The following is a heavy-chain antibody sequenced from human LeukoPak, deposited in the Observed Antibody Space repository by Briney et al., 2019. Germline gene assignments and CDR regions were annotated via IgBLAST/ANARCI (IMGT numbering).Heavy chain of an antibody. CDR2: ISYDGSNK. CDR3: ATLTTVRDY. J-gene: IGHJ4*02. V-gene: IGHV3-30-3*01. CDR1: GFTFSSYA. D-gene: IGHD4-17*01. Sequence: GRSLRLSCAAFGFTFSSYAMHWVRQAPGKGLEWVAVISYDGSNKYYADSVKGRFTISRDNSKNTLYLRMNSLRAEDTAVYYCATLTTVRDYWGQGTLVTVSS.